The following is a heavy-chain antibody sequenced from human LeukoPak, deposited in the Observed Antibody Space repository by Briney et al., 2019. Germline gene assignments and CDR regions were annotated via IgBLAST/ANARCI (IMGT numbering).Heavy chain of an antibody. D-gene: IGHD3-9*01. CDR2: IYSGGST. CDR1: GFTVSSIS. Sequence: GGSLRLSCAASGFTVSSISMSWVRQAPGKGLEWVSLIYSGGSTYYADSVKGRFTISRDNSKDTLYLQMNSLRAEDTAVYYCARVSPSPLGYFDWYADYWGQGTLVTVSS. V-gene: IGHV3-53*01. CDR3: ARVSPSPLGYFDWYADY. J-gene: IGHJ4*02.